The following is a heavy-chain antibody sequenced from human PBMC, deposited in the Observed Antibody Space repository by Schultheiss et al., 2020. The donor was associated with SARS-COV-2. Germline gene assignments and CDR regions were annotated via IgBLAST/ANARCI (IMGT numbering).Heavy chain of an antibody. CDR3: ARDIRSGYYYLDAFDI. Sequence: GGSLRLSCAASGFTFSSYSMNWVRQAPGKGLEWVSVIYSGGSTYYADSVKGRFTISRDNSKNTLYLQMNSLRAEDTAIYYCARDIRSGYYYLDAFDIWGQGTMVTVSS. V-gene: IGHV3-66*01. D-gene: IGHD3-22*01. CDR1: GFTFSSYS. J-gene: IGHJ3*02. CDR2: IYSGGST.